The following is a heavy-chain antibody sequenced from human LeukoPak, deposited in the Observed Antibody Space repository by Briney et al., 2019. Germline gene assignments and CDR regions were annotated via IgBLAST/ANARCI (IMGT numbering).Heavy chain of an antibody. CDR2: IYPGDSDT. Sequence: GESLKISCKGSGYSFTSYWIGWVRQMPGKGLEWTGIIYPGDSDTRYSPSFQGQVTISADKFISTAYLQWSSLKASDTAMYYCARSTGDMPYYYYYYMDVWGKGTTVTVSS. CDR1: GYSFTSYW. CDR3: ARSTGDMPYYYYYYMDV. J-gene: IGHJ6*03. V-gene: IGHV5-51*01. D-gene: IGHD7-27*01.